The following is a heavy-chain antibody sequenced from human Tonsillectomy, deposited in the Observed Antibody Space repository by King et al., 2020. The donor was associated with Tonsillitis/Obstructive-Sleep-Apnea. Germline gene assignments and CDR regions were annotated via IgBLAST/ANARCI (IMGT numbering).Heavy chain of an antibody. V-gene: IGHV3-48*03. CDR1: GFTFSSYE. CDR3: ARGAVRRNYYFDY. CDR2: ISSSSSSI. J-gene: IGHJ4*02. Sequence: VQLVESGGGLVQPGGSLRLSCAASGFTFSSYEMSWVRQAPGKGLEWVSYISSSSSSIYYADSVKDRFTISRDNAKNSLYLQMNCLRAEDTAVYYCARGAVRRNYYFDYWGQGTLNTVSS.